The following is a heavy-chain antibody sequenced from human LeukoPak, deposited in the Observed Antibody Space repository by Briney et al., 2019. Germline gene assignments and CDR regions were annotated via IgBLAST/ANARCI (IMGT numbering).Heavy chain of an antibody. V-gene: IGHV3-53*01. CDR1: GFTVSSNY. J-gene: IGHJ4*02. D-gene: IGHD5-24*01. Sequence: PGGSLRLSCAASGFTVSSNYMSWVRQAPGKGLEWVSVIYSGGSTYYADSVKGRFTISRDNSKNTLYLQMNSLRAEDTAVYYCARAVNSTRRLQLWDYWGQGTLVTVSS. CDR3: ARAVNSTRRLQLWDY. CDR2: IYSGGST.